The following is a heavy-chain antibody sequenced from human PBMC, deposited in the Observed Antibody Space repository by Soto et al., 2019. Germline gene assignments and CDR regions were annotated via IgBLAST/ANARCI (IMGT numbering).Heavy chain of an antibody. Sequence: APVKVSCKASGETFTSYYIKWARQAKGQGLEWMGWMNPNSGNTGYAQKFQGRVTMTRNTSISTAYMELSSLRSEDTAVYYCVGTGDDYAFDIWGQGTMVTVSS. D-gene: IGHD3-16*01. CDR1: GETFTSYY. CDR3: VGTGDDYAFDI. J-gene: IGHJ3*02. V-gene: IGHV1-8*01. CDR2: MNPNSGNT.